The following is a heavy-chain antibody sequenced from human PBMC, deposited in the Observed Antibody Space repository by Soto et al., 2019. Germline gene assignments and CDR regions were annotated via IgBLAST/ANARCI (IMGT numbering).Heavy chain of an antibody. D-gene: IGHD4-17*01. Sequence: QVQLVQSGAEVKKPGSSVKVSCKASGGTFSSYTISWVRQAPGQGLEWMGRIIPILGIANYAQKFQGRVTITADESTSTAYMELSRLRSEDTAVYYCARNHDGDYYFDYWGQGTLVIVSS. V-gene: IGHV1-69*02. CDR2: IIPILGIA. J-gene: IGHJ4*02. CDR1: GGTFSSYT. CDR3: ARNHDGDYYFDY.